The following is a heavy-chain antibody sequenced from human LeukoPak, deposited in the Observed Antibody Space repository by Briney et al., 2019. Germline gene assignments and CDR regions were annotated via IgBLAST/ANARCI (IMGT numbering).Heavy chain of an antibody. D-gene: IGHD3-22*01. CDR3: ATGLLIDSSGRDFDY. CDR2: VDLEDGET. J-gene: IGHJ4*02. CDR1: GYTFTDYY. Sequence: ASVKVSCKVSGYTFTDYYMHWVQQAPGKGLEWMGLVDLEDGETIYAEKFQGRVTITADTSTDTAYMELSSLRSEDTAVYYCATGLLIDSSGRDFDYWGQGTLVTVSS. V-gene: IGHV1-69-2*01.